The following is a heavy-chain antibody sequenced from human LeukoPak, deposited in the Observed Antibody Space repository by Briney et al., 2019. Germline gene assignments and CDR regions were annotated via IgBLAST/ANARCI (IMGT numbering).Heavy chain of an antibody. CDR3: ARDGVGPIDY. V-gene: IGHV3-66*01. Sequence: GGSLRLSCATSGFTYTTYWMNWVRQAPGKGLEWVPVIYSGGSTYYADSVKGRFTISRDNSKNTLYLQMNSLRAEATAVYYCARDGVGPIDYWSQGTLVTVSS. J-gene: IGHJ4*02. CDR1: GFTYTTYW. D-gene: IGHD2-15*01. CDR2: IYSGGST.